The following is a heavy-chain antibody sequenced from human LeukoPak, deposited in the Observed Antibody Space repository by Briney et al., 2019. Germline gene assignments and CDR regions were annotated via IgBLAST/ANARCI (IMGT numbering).Heavy chain of an antibody. CDR3: ARDLGSRSSSRTNWFDP. CDR1: GYTFTSYY. V-gene: IGHV1-46*01. CDR2: INPSGGST. Sequence: ASVKVSCKASGYTFTSYYMHWVRQAPGQGLEWMGIINPSGGSTSYAQKFQGRVTMTRDMSTSTVYMELSSLRSEDTAVYYCARDLGSRSSSRTNWFDPWGQGTLVTVSS. J-gene: IGHJ5*02. D-gene: IGHD6-13*01.